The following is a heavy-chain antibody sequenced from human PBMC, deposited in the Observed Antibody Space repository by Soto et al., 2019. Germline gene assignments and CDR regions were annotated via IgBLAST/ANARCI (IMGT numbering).Heavy chain of an antibody. V-gene: IGHV1-69*12. J-gene: IGHJ3*02. Sequence: QVQLVQSGAEVKKPGSSVKVSCKASGGTFSSYAISWVRQAPGQGLEWMGGIIPIFGTANYAQKFQGRVTMTADESTSTAYMELSSLRSEDTAGYYCARELRSHDAFDIWGQGTMVTVSS. CDR3: ARELRSHDAFDI. D-gene: IGHD4-17*01. CDR1: GGTFSSYA. CDR2: IIPIFGTA.